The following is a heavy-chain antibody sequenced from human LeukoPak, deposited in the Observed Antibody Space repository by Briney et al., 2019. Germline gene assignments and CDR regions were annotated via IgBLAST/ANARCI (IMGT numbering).Heavy chain of an antibody. CDR2: IYTSGST. V-gene: IGHV4-61*02. J-gene: IGHJ5*02. Sequence: SKTLSLTCTVSGGSISSGSYYWSWIRQPAGKGLEWIGRIYTSGSTNYNPSLKSRVTISVDTSKNQFSLKLSSVTAADTAVYYCARDVELGLLDWFDPWGQGTLVTVSS. CDR3: ARDVELGLLDWFDP. D-gene: IGHD1-7*01. CDR1: GGSISSGSYY.